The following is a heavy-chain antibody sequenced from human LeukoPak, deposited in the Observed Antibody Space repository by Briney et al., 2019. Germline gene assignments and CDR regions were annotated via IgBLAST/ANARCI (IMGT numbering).Heavy chain of an antibody. D-gene: IGHD3-22*01. V-gene: IGHV4-38-2*02. CDR3: AREYYYDSSGYFDY. J-gene: IGHJ4*02. Sequence: PSETLSLTCTVSGGSISSYYWSWIRQPPGKGLEWIGSIYHSGSTYYNPSLKSRVTISVDTSKNQFSLKLSSVTAADTAVYYCAREYYYDSSGYFDYWGQGTLVTVSS. CDR2: IYHSGST. CDR1: GGSISSYY.